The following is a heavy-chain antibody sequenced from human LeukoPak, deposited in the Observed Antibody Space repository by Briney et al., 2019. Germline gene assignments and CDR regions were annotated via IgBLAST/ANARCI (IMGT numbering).Heavy chain of an antibody. D-gene: IGHD3-22*01. Sequence: SETLSLTCTVSGGSISTNYWSWIRQPPGKGLEWIGRIYNSGSTNYSPSLESRVTMSADTSKNQFSLKLSSVTAADTAVYYCARGTFDSSGYYLFDYWGQGTLVTVSS. CDR1: GGSISTNY. CDR3: ARGTFDSSGYYLFDY. V-gene: IGHV4-4*07. CDR2: IYNSGST. J-gene: IGHJ4*02.